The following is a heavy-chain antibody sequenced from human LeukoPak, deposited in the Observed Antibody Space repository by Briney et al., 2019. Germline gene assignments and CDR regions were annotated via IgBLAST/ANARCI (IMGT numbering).Heavy chain of an antibody. D-gene: IGHD1-26*01. CDR3: AREGAGSYYGG. J-gene: IGHJ4*02. Sequence: PGGSLRLSCAASGFTFSTYTMNWVRQAPGKGLEWVSSISSRSSSIYYADSVKGRFTISRDNAKNSLYLQMNSLRAEDTAVYYCAREGAGSYYGGWGQGTLVTVSS. CDR2: ISSRSSSI. CDR1: GFTFSTYT. V-gene: IGHV3-21*01.